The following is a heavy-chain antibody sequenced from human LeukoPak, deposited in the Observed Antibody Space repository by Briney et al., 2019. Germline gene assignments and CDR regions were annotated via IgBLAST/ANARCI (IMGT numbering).Heavy chain of an antibody. J-gene: IGHJ4*02. Sequence: ASVKVSCKASGYTFTGYYMHWVRQAPGQGLEWMGWINPNSGGTNYAQKFQGRVTMTRDTSISTAYMELSRLRPDDTAVYYCARDWGRRITMVRGVIIGYWGQGTLVTVSS. CDR1: GYTFTGYY. CDR3: ARDWGRRITMVRGVIIGY. CDR2: INPNSGGT. D-gene: IGHD3-10*01. V-gene: IGHV1-2*02.